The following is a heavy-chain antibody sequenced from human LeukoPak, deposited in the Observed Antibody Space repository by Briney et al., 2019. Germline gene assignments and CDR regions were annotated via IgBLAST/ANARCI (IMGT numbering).Heavy chain of an antibody. V-gene: IGHV3-21*01. CDR2: ISSGSGYI. CDR3: AREWSGYDYKKLDY. Sequence: GGSLRLSCAASGFTFSGFTMNWVRQAPGKGLEWVSGISSGSGYIYYADSVKGRFTISRDNAKNSLYLQMNSLRAEDTAVYYCAREWSGYDYKKLDYWGQGTLVTVSS. J-gene: IGHJ4*02. CDR1: GFTFSGFT. D-gene: IGHD5-12*01.